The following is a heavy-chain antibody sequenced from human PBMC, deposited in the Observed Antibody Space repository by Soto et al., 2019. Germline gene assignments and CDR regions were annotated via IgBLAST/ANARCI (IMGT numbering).Heavy chain of an antibody. D-gene: IGHD2-21*02. CDR2: IKSKTDGGTT. V-gene: IGHV3-15*01. CDR3: ARGVTRLIRAPQI. J-gene: IGHJ4*02. Sequence: EVQLVESGGGLVKPGGSLRLSCAASGFTFSNAWMSWVRQAPGKGLEWVGRIKSKTDGGTTDYAAPVKGRFTISRDDSKNTLYLQMNSLKTEDTAVYYCARGVTRLIRAPQIWGQGTLVTVSS. CDR1: GFTFSNAW.